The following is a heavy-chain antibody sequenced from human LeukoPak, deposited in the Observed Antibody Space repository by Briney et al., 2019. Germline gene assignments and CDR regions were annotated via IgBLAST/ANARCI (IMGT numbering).Heavy chain of an antibody. CDR3: ARARTMYYYDSSVD. CDR1: GYSFTGYY. D-gene: IGHD3-22*01. J-gene: IGHJ4*02. Sequence: ASVTVSCKASGYSFTGYYVHWVRQAPGQGLEWMGWISAYNGNTNYAQKLQGRVTMTTDTSTSTAYMELRSLRSDDTAVYYCARARTMYYYDSSVDCGQGTLVTVSS. V-gene: IGHV1-18*04. CDR2: ISAYNGNT.